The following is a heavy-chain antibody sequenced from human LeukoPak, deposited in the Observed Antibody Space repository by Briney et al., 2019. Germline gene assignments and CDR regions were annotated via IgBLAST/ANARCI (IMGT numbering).Heavy chain of an antibody. CDR2: IYSGGST. V-gene: IGHV3-53*01. Sequence: GGSLRLSCAASGFTVSSNYMSWVRQAPGKGLEWVSVIYSGGSTYYADSVKGRFTISRDNSKNTLYLQMNSLRAEDTAVYYCARDRGYCSGGSCYDYWGQGTLVTVSS. J-gene: IGHJ4*02. D-gene: IGHD2-15*01. CDR1: GFTVSSNY. CDR3: ARDRGYCSGGSCYDY.